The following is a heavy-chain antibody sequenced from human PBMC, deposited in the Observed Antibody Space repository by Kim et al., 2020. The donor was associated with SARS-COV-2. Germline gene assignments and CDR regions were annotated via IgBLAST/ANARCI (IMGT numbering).Heavy chain of an antibody. CDR2: IIPIFGTA. D-gene: IGHD3-10*01. CDR1: GGTFSSYA. V-gene: IGHV1-69*13. J-gene: IGHJ4*02. CDR3: ARDGDTYLHYYGSGSYYSPFDY. Sequence: SVKVSCKASGGTFSSYAISWVRQAPGQGLEWMGGIIPIFGTANYAQKFQGRVTITADESTSTAYMELSSLRSEDTAVYYCARDGDTYLHYYGSGSYYSPFDYWGQGTLVTVSS.